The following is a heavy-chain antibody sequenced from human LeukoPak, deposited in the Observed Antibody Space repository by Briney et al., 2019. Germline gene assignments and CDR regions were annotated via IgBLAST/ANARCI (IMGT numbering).Heavy chain of an antibody. CDR2: MKKDGSET. J-gene: IGHJ4*02. CDR1: GFTFSSYS. Sequence: GGSLRLSCVVSGFTFSSYSMIWVRQAPGKGLQWVANMKKDGSETKYADSVKGRSTISRDNARNSLYLQMTSLRAEDTAVYYCGRHRSGSGTYFIDYWGQGTLVSVSS. D-gene: IGHD3-10*01. CDR3: GRHRSGSGTYFIDY. V-gene: IGHV3-7*01.